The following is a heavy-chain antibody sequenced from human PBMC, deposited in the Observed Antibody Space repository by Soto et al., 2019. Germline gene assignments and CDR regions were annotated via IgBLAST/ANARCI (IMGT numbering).Heavy chain of an antibody. CDR3: ARLTYCSGGSCYGRYYFDY. CDR2: IYYSGST. J-gene: IGHJ4*02. D-gene: IGHD2-15*01. CDR1: GGSISSSSYY. V-gene: IGHV4-61*05. Sequence: PSETLSLTCTVSGGSISSSSYYWGWIRQPPGKGLEWIGYIYYSGSTSYNPSLKSRVTMSVDTSKSQFPLKLSSVTAADTAVYYCARLTYCSGGSCYGRYYFDYWGQGTLVTVSS.